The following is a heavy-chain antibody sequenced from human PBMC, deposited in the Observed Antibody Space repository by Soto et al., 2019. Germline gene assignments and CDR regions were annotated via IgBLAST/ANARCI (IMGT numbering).Heavy chain of an antibody. CDR1: GFTFDDYA. J-gene: IGHJ4*02. CDR3: AKDPYGSGSYPDY. V-gene: IGHV3-43D*04. Sequence: GGSLRLSCAASGFTFDDYAMHWVRQAPGKGLEWVSLISWDGGSTYYADSVKGRFTISRDNSKNSLYLQMNSLRAEGTALYYCAKDPYGSGSYPDYWGQGTLVTVPQ. D-gene: IGHD3-10*01. CDR2: ISWDGGST.